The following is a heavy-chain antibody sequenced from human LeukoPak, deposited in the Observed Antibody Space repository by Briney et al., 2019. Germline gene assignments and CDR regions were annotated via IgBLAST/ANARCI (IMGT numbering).Heavy chain of an antibody. V-gene: IGHV3-53*01. CDR3: VGSGWYGYFDY. CDR1: GFTFSDYG. D-gene: IGHD6-19*01. Sequence: GGSLRLSCVASGFTFSDYGMYWVRHAPGKGLEWVSIIYSGGSTYYADSVKGRFTISRDNSKNTLYLQMNSLRAEDTAVYYCVGSGWYGYFDYWGQGTLVTVST. CDR2: IYSGGST. J-gene: IGHJ4*02.